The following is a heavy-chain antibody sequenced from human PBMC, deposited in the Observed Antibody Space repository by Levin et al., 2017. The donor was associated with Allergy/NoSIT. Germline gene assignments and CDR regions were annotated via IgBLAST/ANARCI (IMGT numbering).Heavy chain of an antibody. CDR1: GYSFTRYW. Sequence: GESLKISCQGSGYSFTRYWISWVRQMPGKGLEWMGRIDPSDSYTNYRPSFQGHVTISADKSINTAYLQWNSLTASDTAMYYCARRDFYDYFDYWGQGTLVTVSS. D-gene: IGHD3-3*01. CDR3: ARRDFYDYFDY. CDR2: IDPSDSYT. V-gene: IGHV5-10-1*01. J-gene: IGHJ4*02.